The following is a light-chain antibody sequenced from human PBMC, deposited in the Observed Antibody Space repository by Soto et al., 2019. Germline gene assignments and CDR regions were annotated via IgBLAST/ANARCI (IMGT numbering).Light chain of an antibody. CDR1: QALRSSY. J-gene: IGKJ1*01. V-gene: IGKV3D-20*02. CDR3: QQRSNWPRT. CDR2: ATS. Sequence: EIVFTQSPATLSLSPGERAPLSRGASQALRSSYLAWYQQKPGLAPRLLIYATSSRATGIPDRFSGGGSGTDFTLTISSLGPEDFAVYYCQQRSNWPRTFGQGTKVDIK.